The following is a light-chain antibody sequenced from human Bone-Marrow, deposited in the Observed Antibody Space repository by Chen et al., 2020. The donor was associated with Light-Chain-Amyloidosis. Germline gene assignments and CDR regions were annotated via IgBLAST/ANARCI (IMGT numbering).Light chain of an antibody. V-gene: IGLV3-25*03. CDR2: RDT. Sequence: SYELTQPPSVSVSPGQTARITCSGDDLPTKYAYWYQQKPGQAPVLVIHRDTERPSGISERFSGYSSGTTATLTISGVQAEDDADYHCQSADSSGTYEVIFGGGTKLTVL. CDR3: QSADSSGTYEVI. J-gene: IGLJ2*01. CDR1: DLPTKY.